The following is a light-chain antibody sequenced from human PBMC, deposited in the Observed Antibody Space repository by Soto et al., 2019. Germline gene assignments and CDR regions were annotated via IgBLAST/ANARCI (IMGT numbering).Light chain of an antibody. CDR2: NTN. CDR1: SWSVSTTYY. Sequence: QTVVTQEPSCSVYPGGTITLSCGLNSWSVSTTYYPSWYQQTPGQAPRTLIYNTNTRSSGVPDRFSGSILENKAALTITGAQADDESDYYCVLYMGSGIVIFGGGTKLTVL. CDR3: VLYMGSGIVI. V-gene: IGLV8-61*01. J-gene: IGLJ2*01.